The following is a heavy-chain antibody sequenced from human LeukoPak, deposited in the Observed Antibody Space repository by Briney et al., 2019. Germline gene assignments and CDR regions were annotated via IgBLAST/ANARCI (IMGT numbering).Heavy chain of an antibody. CDR1: GGSISSYY. V-gene: IGHV4-59*01. D-gene: IGHD4-11*01. CDR3: ARLSYSNYALYYYGMDV. Sequence: SETLSLTCTVSGGSISSYYWSWIRQPPGKGLEWIGYIYYSGSTNYNPSLKSRVTISVDTSKNQLSLKLSSVTAADTAVYYCARLSYSNYALYYYGMDVWGQGTTVTVSS. J-gene: IGHJ6*02. CDR2: IYYSGST.